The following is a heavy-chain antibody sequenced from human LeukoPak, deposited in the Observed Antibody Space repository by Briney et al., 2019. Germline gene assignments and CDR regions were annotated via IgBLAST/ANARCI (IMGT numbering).Heavy chain of an antibody. D-gene: IGHD6-19*01. CDR1: GYTFTSYG. CDR3: ARDMPPIAVAGEQYYFGY. J-gene: IGHJ4*02. V-gene: IGHV1-18*01. CDR2: ISAYNRNT. Sequence: ASVKVSCKASGYTFTSYGISWVRQAPGQGLEWMGWISAYNRNTNYAQKLQGRVTMTTDTSTSTAYMELRSLRSDDTAVYHCARDMPPIAVAGEQYYFGYWGQGTLVTVSS.